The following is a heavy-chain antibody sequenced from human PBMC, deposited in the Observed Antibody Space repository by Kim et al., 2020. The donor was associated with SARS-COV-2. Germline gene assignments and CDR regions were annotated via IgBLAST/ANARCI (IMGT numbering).Heavy chain of an antibody. Sequence: GGSLRLSCAASGFTFSTYAMTWVRQAPGKGLEWVSAISAGGSAYYADSVKGRFIISRDNSKNTLYLQMNSLRVEDTAVYYCVKDGKNTPIYWGQGTLVTVSS. J-gene: IGHJ4*02. CDR3: VKDGKNTPIY. V-gene: IGHV3-23*01. CDR1: GFTFSTYA. CDR2: ISAGGSA. D-gene: IGHD2-15*01.